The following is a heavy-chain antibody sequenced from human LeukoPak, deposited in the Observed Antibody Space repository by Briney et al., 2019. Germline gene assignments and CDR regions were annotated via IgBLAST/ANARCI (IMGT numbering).Heavy chain of an antibody. J-gene: IGHJ2*01. Sequence: ASVKVSCKASGYTFTSYYMHWLRQAPGQGLEWMGIINPSGGSTSYAQKFQGRVTMTRDTSTSTVYMELSSLRSEDTAVYYCALSLAYWYFDLWGRGTLVTVSS. CDR2: INPSGGST. CDR3: ALSLAYWYFDL. CDR1: GYTFTSYY. V-gene: IGHV1-46*01.